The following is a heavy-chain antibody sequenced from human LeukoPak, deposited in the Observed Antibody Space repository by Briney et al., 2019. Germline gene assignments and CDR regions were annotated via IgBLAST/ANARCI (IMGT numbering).Heavy chain of an antibody. V-gene: IGHV1-18*01. CDR1: GYTFTSYG. Sequence: ASVKVSCKASGYTFTSYGISWVRQAPGQGLEWMGWISAYNGNTNYAQKLQGRVTMTTDTSTSTAYMELRSLRAEDTALYYCAKVYIRFSDASDIWGQGTMVTVSS. D-gene: IGHD3-10*01. J-gene: IGHJ3*02. CDR2: ISAYNGNT. CDR3: AKVYIRFSDASDI.